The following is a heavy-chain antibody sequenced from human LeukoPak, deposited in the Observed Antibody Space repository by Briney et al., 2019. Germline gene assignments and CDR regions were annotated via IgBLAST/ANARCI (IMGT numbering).Heavy chain of an antibody. Sequence: QTGGSLRLSCAASGFTFSSYWMHWVRQAPGKGLVWVSRINSDESSTSYADSVKGRFTISRDNTKNTLYLQMNSLRAEDTAVYYCARSSGYYGYFDYWGQGTLVTVSS. J-gene: IGHJ4*02. CDR2: INSDESST. CDR3: ARSSGYYGYFDY. D-gene: IGHD3-22*01. V-gene: IGHV3-74*01. CDR1: GFTFSSYW.